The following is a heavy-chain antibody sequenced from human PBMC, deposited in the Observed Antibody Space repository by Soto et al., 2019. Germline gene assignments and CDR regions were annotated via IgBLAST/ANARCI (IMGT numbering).Heavy chain of an antibody. CDR1: GGSISSGGYY. D-gene: IGHD3-22*01. CDR2: IYYSGST. J-gene: IGHJ4*02. CDR3: ARVRYYYDSSGYSYYFDY. V-gene: IGHV4-31*02. Sequence: PSETLSLTCTVSGGSISSGGYYWSWIRQHPGKGLEWIGYIYYSGSTYYNPSLKSRVTISVDTSKNQFSLKLSSVTAADTAVYYCARVRYYYDSSGYSYYFDYWGQGTLVTVS.